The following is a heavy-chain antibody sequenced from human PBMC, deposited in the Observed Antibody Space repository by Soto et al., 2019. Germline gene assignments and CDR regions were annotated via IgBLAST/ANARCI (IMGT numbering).Heavy chain of an antibody. D-gene: IGHD2-2*01. V-gene: IGHV4-34*12. CDR3: ARVGQPPSDY. CDR2: IIHTGST. J-gene: IGHJ4*02. Sequence: QVRLQQWGAGLLKPSETLSLTCAVSGGSFSGYYWSWIRQPPGKGLEWIGEIIHTGSTNYNPSLKSRITISVDTSKKHFSLKLSSVTAADTAVYYCARVGQPPSDYWGQGTLVTVSS. CDR1: GGSFSGYY.